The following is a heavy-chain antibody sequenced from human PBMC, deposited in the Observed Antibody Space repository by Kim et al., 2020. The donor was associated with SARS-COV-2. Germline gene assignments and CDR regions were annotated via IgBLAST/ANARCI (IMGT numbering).Heavy chain of an antibody. V-gene: IGHV1-3*01. Sequence: ASVKVSCKASGYTFSNYAMHWVRQAPGQRLEWMGWINAGSGNTEYSQKFQGRLIITRDTSASTAYMELSSLRSEDTAVYYCAGGGAVLRFLEWLSSYFDYWGQGTLFTVSS. J-gene: IGHJ4*02. CDR3: AGGGAVLRFLEWLSSYFDY. CDR2: INAGSGNT. D-gene: IGHD3-3*01. CDR1: GYTFSNYA.